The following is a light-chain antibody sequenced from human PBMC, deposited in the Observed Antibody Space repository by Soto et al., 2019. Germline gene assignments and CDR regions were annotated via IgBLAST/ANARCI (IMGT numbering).Light chain of an antibody. CDR3: SSFTTSGTLV. CDR2: DVS. Sequence: QSVLNPPASVSGSPGQSVTIPCTGTNNDVSAYDYVSWYQQHPGKVPTLIIFDVSSRPAGVSNRFSGSTSGNTASLTISGLQAEDEADYYCSSFTTSGTLVFGGGTTVTVL. CDR1: NNDVSAYDY. J-gene: IGLJ3*02. V-gene: IGLV2-14*01.